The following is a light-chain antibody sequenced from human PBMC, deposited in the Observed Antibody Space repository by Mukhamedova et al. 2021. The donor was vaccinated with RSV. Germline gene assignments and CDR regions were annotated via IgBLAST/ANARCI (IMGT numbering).Light chain of an antibody. CDR2: EVS. J-gene: IGLJ1*01. Sequence: ITISCTGTSGDIGSYTYVSWYQQHPGKAPKLMIFEVSHRPSGVSNRFSGSKSGNTASLTISGLQAEDEADYYCTSYSSSPTLYV. CDR3: TSYSSSPTLYV. V-gene: IGLV2-14*01. CDR1: SGDIGSYTY.